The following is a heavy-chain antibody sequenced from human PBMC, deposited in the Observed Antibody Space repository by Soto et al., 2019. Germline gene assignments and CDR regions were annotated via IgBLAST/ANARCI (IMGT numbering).Heavy chain of an antibody. CDR3: ARTKPWYYDFWSGYYNYYYYYMDV. Sequence: ASVKVSCKASGYTFTSYDINWVRQATGQGLEWMGWMNPNSGNTGYAQKFQGRVTMTRNTSISTAYMELSSLRSEDTAVDYCARTKPWYYDFWSGYYNYYYYYMDVWGKGTTVTVSS. CDR1: GYTFTSYD. J-gene: IGHJ6*03. V-gene: IGHV1-8*01. D-gene: IGHD3-3*01. CDR2: MNPNSGNT.